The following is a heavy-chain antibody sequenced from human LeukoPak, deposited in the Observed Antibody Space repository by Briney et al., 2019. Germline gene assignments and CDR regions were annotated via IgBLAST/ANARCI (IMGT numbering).Heavy chain of an antibody. J-gene: IGHJ3*02. V-gene: IGHV4-59*01. CDR2: IYYSGST. CDR3: ARVGVLRGAFDI. D-gene: IGHD2/OR15-2a*01. Sequence: SETLSLTCTFSGGSISSYYWSWIRQPPGKGLEWIGYIYYSGSTNYNPSLKSRVTISVDTSKNQFSLKLSSVTAADTAVYYCARVGVLRGAFDIWGQGTMVTVSS. CDR1: GGSISSYY.